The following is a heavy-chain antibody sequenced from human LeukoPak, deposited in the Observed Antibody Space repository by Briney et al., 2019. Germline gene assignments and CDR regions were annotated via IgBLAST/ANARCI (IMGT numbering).Heavy chain of an antibody. D-gene: IGHD6-13*01. CDR3: AKDAPRVYISSWPHFDY. CDR1: GFTFSSYA. J-gene: IGHJ4*02. Sequence: GGSLRLSCAASGFTFSSYAMSWVRQAPGKGLEWVSAISGSGGSTYYADSVKGRFTISRDNSKNTLYLQMNSLRAEDTAVYYCAKDAPRVYISSWPHFDYWGQGTLVTVSS. CDR2: ISGSGGST. V-gene: IGHV3-23*01.